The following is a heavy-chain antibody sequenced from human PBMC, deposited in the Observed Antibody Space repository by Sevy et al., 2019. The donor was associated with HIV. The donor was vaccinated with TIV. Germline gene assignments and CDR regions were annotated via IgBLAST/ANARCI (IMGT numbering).Heavy chain of an antibody. CDR1: GFTFDDYG. CDR3: VRALGADYGSGSYSGAFDI. D-gene: IGHD3-10*01. Sequence: GGSLRLSCAASGFTFDDYGMSWVRQAPGKGLEWVSGINWNGGSTGYADSVKGRFTISRDNAKNSLYLQMNSLRAEDTALYYCVRALGADYGSGSYSGAFDIWGQGTMVTVSS. J-gene: IGHJ3*02. V-gene: IGHV3-20*04. CDR2: INWNGGST.